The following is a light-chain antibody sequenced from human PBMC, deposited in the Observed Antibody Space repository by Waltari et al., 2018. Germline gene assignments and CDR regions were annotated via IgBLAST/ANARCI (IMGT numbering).Light chain of an antibody. CDR3: QAWDSSTAV. Sequence: SYELTPPPSVSVSPGQTASIPCPGDKLGDKYPCWYQQKPGPSPVLVIYQDSKRPSGIPERFSGSNSGNTATLTISGTQAMDEADYYCQAWDSSTAVFGGGTKLTVL. J-gene: IGLJ2*01. CDR1: KLGDKY. V-gene: IGLV3-1*01. CDR2: QDS.